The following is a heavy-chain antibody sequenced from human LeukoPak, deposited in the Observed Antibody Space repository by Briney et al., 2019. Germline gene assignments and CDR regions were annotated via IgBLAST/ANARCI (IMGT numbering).Heavy chain of an antibody. CDR1: GFIFSSYA. CDR3: ANPQTSMVTAGLGLAH. Sequence: PGGPLRLSCAGSGFIFSSYAMSWVRQAPGKGLEWISGISGDGDSRYYADSVMGRFTISRDNSKNTLYLQMNSLGAEDTAVYYCANPQTSMVTAGLGLAHWGQGTLVTVSS. V-gene: IGHV3-23*01. CDR2: ISGDGDSR. D-gene: IGHD3-10*01. J-gene: IGHJ4*02.